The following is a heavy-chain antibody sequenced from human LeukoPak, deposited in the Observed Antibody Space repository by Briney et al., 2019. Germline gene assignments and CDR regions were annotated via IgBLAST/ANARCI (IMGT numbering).Heavy chain of an antibody. D-gene: IGHD3-10*01. V-gene: IGHV4-39*01. CDR2: VSYSGST. Sequence: PSETLSLARTVSGDSISSSSYYLGWIRPPPGKGLEWIGSVSYSGSTYYNPSLRSRVTISVDTSKNQFSLKLTSVTAADTAVYYCARLNGQMVRGVKFLDYWGQGTLVTVSS. J-gene: IGHJ4*02. CDR1: GDSISSSSYY. CDR3: ARLNGQMVRGVKFLDY.